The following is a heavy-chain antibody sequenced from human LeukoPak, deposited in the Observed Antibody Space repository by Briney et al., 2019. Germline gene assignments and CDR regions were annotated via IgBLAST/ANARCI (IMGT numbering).Heavy chain of an antibody. CDR2: ISSSSTI. D-gene: IGHD6-19*01. Sequence: GGSLRLSCAASGFTFSSYSMNWVRQAPGKGLEWVSYISSSSTIYYADSVKGRFTISRDNAKNSLYLQMNSLRAEDTAVYYCAREGLGVAGRYYYYYYYMDVWGKGTTVTVSS. J-gene: IGHJ6*03. V-gene: IGHV3-48*01. CDR1: GFTFSSYS. CDR3: AREGLGVAGRYYYYYYYMDV.